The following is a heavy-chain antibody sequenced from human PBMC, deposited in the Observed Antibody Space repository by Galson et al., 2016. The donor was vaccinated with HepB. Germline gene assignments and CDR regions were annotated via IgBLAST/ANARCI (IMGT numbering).Heavy chain of an antibody. CDR2: VDPN. Sequence: SVKVSCKASGFSFTSFYIHWVRQAPGQGLEWLGIVDPNYPQQFQGRVSMTRDTSTSTVYMELNSLTSEDTAVYYCAREGGSSWGFDYWGQGTPVIVSS. V-gene: IGHV1-46*01. CDR3: AREGGSSWGFDY. J-gene: IGHJ4*02. D-gene: IGHD1-26*01. CDR1: GFSFTSFY.